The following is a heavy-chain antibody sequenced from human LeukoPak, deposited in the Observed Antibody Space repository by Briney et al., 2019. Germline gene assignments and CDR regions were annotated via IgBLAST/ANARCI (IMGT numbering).Heavy chain of an antibody. CDR3: AREEHIVVVTAIAGEFDY. CDR2: ISYDGSNK. CDR1: GFTFSSYA. D-gene: IGHD2-21*02. V-gene: IGHV3-30-3*01. Sequence: GGSLRLSCAASGFTFSSYAMHWVRQAPGKGLEWVAVISYDGSNKYYADSVKGRFTISRDNSKNTLYLQMNSLRAEDTAVYYCAREEHIVVVTAIAGEFDYWGQGTLVTVSS. J-gene: IGHJ4*02.